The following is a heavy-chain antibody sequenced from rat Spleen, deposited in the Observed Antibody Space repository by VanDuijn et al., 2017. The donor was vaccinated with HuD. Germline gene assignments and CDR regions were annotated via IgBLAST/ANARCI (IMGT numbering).Heavy chain of an antibody. CDR1: GFSLTNFH. D-gene: IGHD1-9*01. Sequence: QVQLKESGPGLVQPSQTLSLTCTVSGFSLTNFHVTWVRQPPGKGLEWVGVIWAGGSTAYNSALKSRLCISRDTSKSQVFLKMNSLQTEDTAMYFCTRYGYNYNYYVMDAWGQGASVTVSS. CDR2: IWAGGST. CDR3: TRYGYNYNYYVMDA. V-gene: IGHV2-43*01. J-gene: IGHJ4*01.